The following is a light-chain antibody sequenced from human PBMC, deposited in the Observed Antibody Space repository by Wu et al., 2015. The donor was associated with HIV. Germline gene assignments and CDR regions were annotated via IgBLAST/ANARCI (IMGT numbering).Light chain of an antibody. CDR2: DAS. V-gene: IGKV3-11*01. CDR1: QTISSY. CDR3: QQRSTWPLT. Sequence: EIVLTQSPATLSLSPGERVTLSCRASQTISSYLGWYQQKPGQAPRLLIFDASTRATGIPARVSGSGSGTDFTLTISSLEPEDSAVYYCQQRSTWPLTFGGGTKVEI. J-gene: IGKJ4*01.